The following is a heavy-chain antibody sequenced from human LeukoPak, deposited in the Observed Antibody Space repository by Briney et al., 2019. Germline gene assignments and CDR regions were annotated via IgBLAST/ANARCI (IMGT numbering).Heavy chain of an antibody. Sequence: GASVKVSCKPSGYTFTDCYMLWVRQAPGQGLEWIGWLNPNSGDTNYAQKFQGRVSMTRDSSISTAYMDLSDMRSDDTAVYSCARGRNIEMTTMSGGSDYWGQGTLVTVSS. CDR1: GYTFTDCY. J-gene: IGHJ4*02. CDR2: LNPNSGDT. V-gene: IGHV1-2*02. CDR3: ARGRNIEMTTMSGGSDY. D-gene: IGHD5-24*01.